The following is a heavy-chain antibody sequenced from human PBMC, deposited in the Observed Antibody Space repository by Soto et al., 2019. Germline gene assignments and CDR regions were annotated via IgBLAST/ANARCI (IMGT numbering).Heavy chain of an antibody. J-gene: IGHJ6*02. CDR3: AKTAAGGKNYYGMDV. Sequence: GESLNISCKGSGYSFTSYWIGLARQMPGKGLEWMGIIYPGDSDTRYSPSFQGQVTISADKSISTAYLQWSSLKASDTAMYYCAKTAAGGKNYYGMDVWGQGTTVTVSS. V-gene: IGHV5-51*01. CDR2: IYPGDSDT. CDR1: GYSFTSYW. D-gene: IGHD6-13*01.